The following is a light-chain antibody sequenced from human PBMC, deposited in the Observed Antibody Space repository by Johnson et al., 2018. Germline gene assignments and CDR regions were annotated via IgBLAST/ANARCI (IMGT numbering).Light chain of an antibody. CDR2: ENN. Sequence: QSVLTQPPSVSAAPGQKVTISCSGSSSNIGNNYVSWYQQLPGTAPKLLIYENNKRPSGIPDRFSGSKSGTSATLGITGLQTGDAADYYCGTWDSSLMAGNVFGTGTKVTVL. CDR3: GTWDSSLMAGNV. CDR1: SSNIGNNY. J-gene: IGLJ1*01. V-gene: IGLV1-51*02.